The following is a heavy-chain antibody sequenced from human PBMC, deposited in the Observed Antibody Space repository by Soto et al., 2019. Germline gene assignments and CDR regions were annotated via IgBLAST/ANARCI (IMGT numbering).Heavy chain of an antibody. CDR1: GFTFSSYS. D-gene: IGHD3-22*01. J-gene: IGHJ6*02. CDR2: ISSSSSYI. Sequence: PGGSLRLSCAASGFTFSSYSMNWVRQAPGKGLEWVSSISSSSSYIYYADSVKGRFTISRDNAKNSLYLQMNSLRAEDTAVYYCARTNYYDSSGYPPLYYYGMDVWGQGTTVTVSS. V-gene: IGHV3-21*01. CDR3: ARTNYYDSSGYPPLYYYGMDV.